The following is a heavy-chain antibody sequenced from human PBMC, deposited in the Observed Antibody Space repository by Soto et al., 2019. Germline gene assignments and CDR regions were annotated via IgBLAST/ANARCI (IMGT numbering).Heavy chain of an antibody. D-gene: IGHD3-22*01. CDR1: GGSVSSGSHY. CDR3: ARLLRVDSHGYYYGLDF. J-gene: IGHJ4*02. Sequence: KPSETLSLTCTVSGGSVSSGSHYWTWIRQPPGKGLEWIGYIYSSGSTNYNPSLESRVTISLDTSKNQLSLNLSSVTAADTAMYYCARLLRVDSHGYYYGLDFWGQGTLVTVSS. CDR2: IYSSGST. V-gene: IGHV4-61*01.